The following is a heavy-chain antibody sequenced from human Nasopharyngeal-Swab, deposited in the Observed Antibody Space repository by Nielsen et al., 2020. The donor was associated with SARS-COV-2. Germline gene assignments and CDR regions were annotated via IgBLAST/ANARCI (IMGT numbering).Heavy chain of an antibody. J-gene: IGHJ4*02. CDR3: ARGVVAAYFDS. CDR2: ISGYNGNT. D-gene: IGHD6-19*01. Sequence: ASVKVSCKASGYTFNTYGITWVRQAPGQGLEWMGWISGYNGNTNYAQTFQGRVTLTTDTSTSTAYVELRSLRFDDTAVYYCARGVVAAYFDSWGQGSLVTVSS. V-gene: IGHV1-18*01. CDR1: GYTFNTYG.